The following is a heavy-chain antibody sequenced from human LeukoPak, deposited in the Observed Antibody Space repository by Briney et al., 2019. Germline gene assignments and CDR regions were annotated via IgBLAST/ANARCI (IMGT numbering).Heavy chain of an antibody. J-gene: IGHJ6*02. Sequence: PGGSLRLSCAASGFTFDDYAMHWVRQAPGKGLEWVSLISGDGGDTYYADSVKGRFTISRDNSKNSLYLQMNSLRTEDTAWYYCAKEGPYPYYFYGMDVWGQGTTVTVSS. CDR1: GFTFDDYA. CDR2: ISGDGGDT. CDR3: AKEGPYPYYFYGMDV. V-gene: IGHV3-43*02.